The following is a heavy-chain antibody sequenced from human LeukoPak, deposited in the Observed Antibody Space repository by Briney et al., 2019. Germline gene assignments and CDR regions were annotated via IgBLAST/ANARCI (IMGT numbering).Heavy chain of an antibody. V-gene: IGHV4-30-2*01. Sequence: SQTLSLTCTVSGGSISTGGFYWSWIRQPPGKGLEWLGYIYHTGSTYSNPSLNSRVTISVDGSKNQFSLKLRSVTAADTAVYYCAKAPNYSGSGSPLFEYWGQGTLVTVSS. D-gene: IGHD3-10*01. CDR3: AKAPNYSGSGSPLFEY. CDR2: IYHTGST. CDR1: GGSISTGGFY. J-gene: IGHJ4*02.